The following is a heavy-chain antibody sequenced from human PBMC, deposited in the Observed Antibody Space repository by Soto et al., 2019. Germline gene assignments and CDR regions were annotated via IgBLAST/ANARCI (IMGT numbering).Heavy chain of an antibody. CDR2: IYYSGST. D-gene: IGHD3-9*01. J-gene: IGHJ4*02. Sequence: SETLSLTCTVSGGSISSGDYYWSWIRQPPGKGLEWIGYIYYSGSTYYNPSLKSRFTISVDTSKNQFSLKLSSVTAADTAVYYCASVSYFNAFDYWGQGTLVTVSS. V-gene: IGHV4-30-4*01. CDR1: GGSISSGDYY. CDR3: ASVSYFNAFDY.